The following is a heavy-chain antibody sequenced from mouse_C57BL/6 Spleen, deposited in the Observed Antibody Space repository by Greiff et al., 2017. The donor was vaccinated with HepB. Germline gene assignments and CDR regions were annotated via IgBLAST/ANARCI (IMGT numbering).Heavy chain of an antibody. CDR1: GYTFTSYW. J-gene: IGHJ1*03. CDR2: IYPGSGST. D-gene: IGHD1-1*01. Sequence: VQLQQPGAELVKPGASVKMSCKASGYTFTSYWITWVKQRPGQGLEWIGDIYPGSGSTNYNEKFKSKATLTVDTSSSTAYMQLSSLTSEDSAVYYCTREFYYYGSSGYFDVWGTGTTVTVSS. V-gene: IGHV1-55*01. CDR3: TREFYYYGSSGYFDV.